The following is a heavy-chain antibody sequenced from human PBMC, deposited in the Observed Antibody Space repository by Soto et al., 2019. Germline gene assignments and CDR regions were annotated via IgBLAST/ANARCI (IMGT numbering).Heavy chain of an antibody. V-gene: IGHV1-18*01. D-gene: IGHD6-19*01. CDR1: GYTFTSYG. CDR3: ARSEGFGCGWSDYHYYGRDF. J-gene: IGHJ6*02. Sequence: SVHGACKASGYTFTSYGISWVRQAPGQGLEWMGWISAYNGNTNYAQKLQCRVTMTTDTSPSTAYMELRSLRSDDTAVYYCARSEGFGCGWSDYHYYGRDFCGQGSTGTVSS. CDR2: ISAYNGNT.